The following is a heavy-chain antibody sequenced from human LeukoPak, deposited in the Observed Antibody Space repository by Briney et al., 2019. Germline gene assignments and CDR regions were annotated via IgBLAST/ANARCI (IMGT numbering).Heavy chain of an antibody. Sequence: SVKVSCKASGGTFSSYAISWVRQAPGQGLEWMGGIIPIFGTANYAQKFQGRVTITADESTSTAYMELSSLRSEDTAVYYCASDGYSYGSSMYYFDYWGQGTLVTVSS. CDR2: IIPIFGTA. CDR3: ASDGYSYGSSMYYFDY. D-gene: IGHD5-18*01. V-gene: IGHV1-69*13. CDR1: GGTFSSYA. J-gene: IGHJ4*02.